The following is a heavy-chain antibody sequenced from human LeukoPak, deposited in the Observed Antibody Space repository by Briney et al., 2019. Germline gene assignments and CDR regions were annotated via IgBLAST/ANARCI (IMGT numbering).Heavy chain of an antibody. J-gene: IGHJ6*04. CDR1: GFTFSSYA. Sequence: GGSLRLPCAASGFTFSSYAMSWVRQAPGKGLEWVSGISGSGVSTYYADSVRGRFTISRDNSKKTLHLQMNSLRDEDTAVYYCASLWEFDVLPSLDVWGKGTTVTVSS. CDR3: ASLWEFDVLPSLDV. V-gene: IGHV3-23*01. D-gene: IGHD3-10*01. CDR2: ISGSGVST.